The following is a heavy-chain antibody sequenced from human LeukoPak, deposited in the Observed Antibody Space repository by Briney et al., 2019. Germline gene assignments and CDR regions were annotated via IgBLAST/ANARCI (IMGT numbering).Heavy chain of an antibody. V-gene: IGHV4-31*03. CDR2: IYYSGST. D-gene: IGHD4-17*01. CDR3: ARGTTVTYWFDP. Sequence: SETLSLTCTVSGGSISSGGYYWSWIRQHPGKGLEWIGYIYYSGSTYYNPSLKSRVTISVDTSKNQFSLKLSSVTAADTAVYYFARGTTVTYWFDPWGQGTLVTVSS. J-gene: IGHJ5*02. CDR1: GGSISSGGYY.